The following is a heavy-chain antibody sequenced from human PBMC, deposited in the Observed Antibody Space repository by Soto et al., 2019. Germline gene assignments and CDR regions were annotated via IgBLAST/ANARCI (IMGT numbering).Heavy chain of an antibody. D-gene: IGHD5-12*01. CDR2: IYPGDSDT. CDR3: ARHTKSNPRLAISVAKAPFFYGMDV. V-gene: IGHV5-51*01. CDR1: GYSFTSYW. Sequence: LGESLKISCKGSGYSFTSYWIGWVRQMPGKGLEWMGIIYPGDSDTRYSPSFQGQVTISADKSISTAYLQWSSLKASDTAMYYCARHTKSNPRLAISVAKAPFFYGMDVWGQGTTVTVSS. J-gene: IGHJ6*02.